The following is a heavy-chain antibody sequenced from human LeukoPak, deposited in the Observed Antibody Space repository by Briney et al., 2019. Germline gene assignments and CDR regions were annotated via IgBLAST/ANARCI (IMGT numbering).Heavy chain of an antibody. V-gene: IGHV1-58*02. CDR3: AAASSSRSSYGMDV. CDR2: IVVGSGNT. CDR1: GFTFTSSA. Sequence: ASVKVSCKASGFTFTSSAMQWVRQARGQRLEWIGWIVVGSGNTNYAQKFQERVTITRDMSTSTAYMGLSSLRSEDTAVYYCAAASSSRSSYGMDVWGQGTTVTVSS. D-gene: IGHD6-13*01. J-gene: IGHJ6*02.